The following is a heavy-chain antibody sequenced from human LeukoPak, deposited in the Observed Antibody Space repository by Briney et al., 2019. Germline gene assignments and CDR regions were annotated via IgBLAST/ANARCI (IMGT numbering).Heavy chain of an antibody. Sequence: PGGSLRLSCAASGFTFSSYGMHWVRQAPGKGLEWVAVVSYAGTNKYYADSVKGRFTISRDNSKNTLYLQMNSLRAEDTAVYYCARDISPRYFDLWGQGTLVTVSS. CDR1: GFTFSSYG. CDR3: ARDISPRYFDL. V-gene: IGHV3-33*01. J-gene: IGHJ4*02. CDR2: VSYAGTNK.